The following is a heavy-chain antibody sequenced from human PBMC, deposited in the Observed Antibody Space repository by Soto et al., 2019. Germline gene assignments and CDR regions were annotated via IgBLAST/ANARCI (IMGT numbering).Heavy chain of an antibody. CDR2: INPNSGGT. CDR1: GYTFTSYD. Sequence: ASVKVSCKASGYTFTSYDINWVRQATGQGLEWMGWINPNSGGTNYAQKFQGWVTMTRDTSISTAYMELSRLRSDDTAVYYCARNMDGDYDAFDIWGQGTMVTVSS. CDR3: ARNMDGDYDAFDI. V-gene: IGHV1-2*04. J-gene: IGHJ3*02. D-gene: IGHD4-17*01.